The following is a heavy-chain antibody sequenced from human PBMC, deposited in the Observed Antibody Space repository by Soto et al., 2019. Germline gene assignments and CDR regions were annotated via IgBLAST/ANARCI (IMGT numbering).Heavy chain of an antibody. J-gene: IGHJ5*02. CDR2: IVPLFGTT. Sequence: SVKVSCKASGGNFTSYAISWVRQAPGQGLEFMGGIVPLFGTTNYAHKFRGRVTVTADESTSTVYMEMSSLRSEDTAVYYCAKASGRSWYNWFDPWGQGTLVTVSS. CDR3: AKASGRSWYNWFDP. V-gene: IGHV1-69*13. CDR1: GGNFTSYA. D-gene: IGHD6-13*01.